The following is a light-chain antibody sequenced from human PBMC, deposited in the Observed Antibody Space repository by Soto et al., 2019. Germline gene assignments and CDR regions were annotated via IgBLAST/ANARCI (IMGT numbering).Light chain of an antibody. Sequence: DIQMTQSPSTVSAYVGDRVTITCRASQSISSWLAWYQQKPGKAPKLLIYDASSLESGVPSRFSGSGSGTEFTLTISSLQPDDFATYYCQQYNSYSLTFGQGTRLEIK. CDR2: DAS. CDR3: QQYNSYSLT. J-gene: IGKJ5*01. V-gene: IGKV1-5*01. CDR1: QSISSW.